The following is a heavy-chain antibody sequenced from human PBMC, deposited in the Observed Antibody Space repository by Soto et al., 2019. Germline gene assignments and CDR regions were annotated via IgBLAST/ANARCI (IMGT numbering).Heavy chain of an antibody. CDR3: ARRDLYSGYDRSEYFDY. D-gene: IGHD5-12*01. CDR1: GYSFTSYW. CDR2: IYPGDSDT. J-gene: IGHJ4*02. V-gene: IGHV5-51*01. Sequence: LGESLKISCKGSGYSFTSYWIGWVRQMPGKGLEWMGIIYPGDSDTRYSPSFQGQVTISADKSISTAYLQWSSLKASDTAMYYCARRDLYSGYDRSEYFDYWGQGTLVTVSS.